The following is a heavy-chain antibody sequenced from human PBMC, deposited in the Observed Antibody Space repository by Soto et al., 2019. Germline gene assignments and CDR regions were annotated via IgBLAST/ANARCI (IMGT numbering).Heavy chain of an antibody. D-gene: IGHD2-2*01. CDR1: GGTFSSYT. J-gene: IGHJ6*03. CDR3: ASEGDWTGRAVVPAAMEDSYYNMDG. Sequence: QVQLVQSGAEVKKPGSSVKVSCKASGGTFSSYTISWVRQAPGQGLEWMGRIIPILGIADYAQKFQGRVTITADQSTSTAHMERSSLRSEDTAVYYGASEGDWTGRAVVPAAMEDSYYNMDGWGKGTTVTVSS. CDR2: IIPILGIA. V-gene: IGHV1-69*02.